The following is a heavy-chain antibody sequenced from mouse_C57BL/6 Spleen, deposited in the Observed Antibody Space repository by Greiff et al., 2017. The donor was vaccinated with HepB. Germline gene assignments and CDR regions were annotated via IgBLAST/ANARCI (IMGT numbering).Heavy chain of an antibody. V-gene: IGHV5-17*01. CDR1: GFTFSDYG. CDR3: AGALYDACYAVDY. Sequence: EVHLVESGGGLVKPGGSLKLSCAASGFTFSDYGMHWVRQAPEQGLEWVAYISSGSSTIYSADTVKGRFTISRDKAKNTVFLQMTSLRSEDPAMYYWAGALYDACYAVDYWGQGTSVTVS. J-gene: IGHJ4*01. CDR2: ISSGSSTI. D-gene: IGHD2-14*01.